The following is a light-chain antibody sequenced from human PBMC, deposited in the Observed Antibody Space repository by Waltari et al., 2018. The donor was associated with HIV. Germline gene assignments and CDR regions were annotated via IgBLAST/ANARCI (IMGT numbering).Light chain of an antibody. CDR1: SSNLGAGFD. CDR2: ANN. Sequence: QSVLTQPPSVSGAPGQRVTVSCTGSSSNLGAGFDVHWYQQIPGTAPKLLIYANNNRPAGVPDRFSGSKSGATASLASTGLQPEDEADYYCQSYDSSFSGAVFGGGTKLTVL. V-gene: IGLV1-40*01. J-gene: IGLJ2*01. CDR3: QSYDSSFSGAV.